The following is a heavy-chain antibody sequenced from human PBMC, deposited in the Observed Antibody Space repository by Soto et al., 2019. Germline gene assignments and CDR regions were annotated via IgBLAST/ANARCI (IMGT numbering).Heavy chain of an antibody. V-gene: IGHV4-34*01. CDR2: INHSGST. J-gene: IGHJ6*03. CDR3: ARRTRYYYYMDV. Sequence: QVQLQQWGAGLLKPSETLSLTCAVYGASFRDYYWSCIRQPPGKGLEWIGEINHSGSTNYNPSLKSRVTISVDASKNQFSLKLSSVTAAVTAVYYCARRTRYYYYMDVWGKGTTVTVSS. D-gene: IGHD6-6*01. CDR1: GASFRDYY.